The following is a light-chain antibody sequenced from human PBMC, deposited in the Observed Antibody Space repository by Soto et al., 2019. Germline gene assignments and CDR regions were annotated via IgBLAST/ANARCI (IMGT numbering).Light chain of an antibody. CDR2: AAS. J-gene: IGKJ5*01. Sequence: IQMTQSPSYLSASVGDRVTITCRASQSISSYLNWYQQKPGKAPKLLIYAASSLQSGVPSRFSGSGSGTEFTLTISSLQPEDFATYYCQQRKSYPITFGQGTLLEIK. CDR3: QQRKSYPIT. CDR1: QSISSY. V-gene: IGKV1-39*01.